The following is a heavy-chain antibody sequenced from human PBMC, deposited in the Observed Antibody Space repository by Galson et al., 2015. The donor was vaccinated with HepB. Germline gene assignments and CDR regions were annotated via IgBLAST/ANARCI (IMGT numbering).Heavy chain of an antibody. CDR2: IYYSGST. D-gene: IGHD3-10*01. CDR3: ARVDHGSGSFGY. V-gene: IGHV4-30-4*01. Sequence: TLSLTCTVSGGSISSGDYYWSWIRQPPGKGLEWIGYIYYSGSTYYNPSLKSRVTISVDTSKNQFSLKLSSVTAADTAVYYCARVDHGSGSFGYWGQGTLVTVSS. CDR1: GGSISSGDYY. J-gene: IGHJ4*02.